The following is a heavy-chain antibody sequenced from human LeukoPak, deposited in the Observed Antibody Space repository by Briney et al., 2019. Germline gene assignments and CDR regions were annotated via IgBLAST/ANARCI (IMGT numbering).Heavy chain of an antibody. CDR2: ISLSGST. CDR3: ARGGRGYDLYWFGP. CDR1: GDSISRSIW. V-gene: IGHV4-4*02. Sequence: PSETLSLTCAVSGDSISRSIWWTWVRQPPGKGLEWIGEISLSGSTNYNPSLRSRVTISLDKSNNQFSLKLTSVTAADTAAYHCARGGRGYDLYWFGPWGQGTLVTVSS. J-gene: IGHJ5*02. D-gene: IGHD5-12*01.